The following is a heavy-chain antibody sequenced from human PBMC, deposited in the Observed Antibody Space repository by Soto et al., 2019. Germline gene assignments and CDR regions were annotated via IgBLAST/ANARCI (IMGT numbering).Heavy chain of an antibody. CDR3: ARATIIAAAVTMYYYYGMDV. D-gene: IGHD6-13*01. CDR2: IIPIFGTA. J-gene: IGHJ6*02. Sequence: QVQLVQSGAEVKKPGSSVKVSCKASGGTFSSYAISWVRQAPGQGLEWMGGIIPIFGTANYAQKFQGRVTITADESTSTAYMELSSLRSEDTAVYYCARATIIAAAVTMYYYYGMDVWGQGTTVTVSS. CDR1: GGTFSSYA. V-gene: IGHV1-69*01.